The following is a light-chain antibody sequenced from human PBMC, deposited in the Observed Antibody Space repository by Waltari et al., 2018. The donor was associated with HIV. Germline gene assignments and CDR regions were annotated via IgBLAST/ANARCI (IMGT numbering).Light chain of an antibody. CDR2: QDT. CDR1: DLTDKY. V-gene: IGLV3-1*01. CDR3: QVWDRGTAV. Sequence: SYDLTQPLSVSVSPGETASITCSGDDLTDKYAYWYQQKPGQSPLLVIYQDTQRPSGIPERFSGSSSGNTAALTISETQPMDEADYFCQVWDRGTAVFGGGTKVTVL. J-gene: IGLJ2*01.